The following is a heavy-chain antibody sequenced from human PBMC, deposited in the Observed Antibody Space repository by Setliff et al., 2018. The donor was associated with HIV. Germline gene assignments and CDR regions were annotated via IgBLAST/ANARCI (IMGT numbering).Heavy chain of an antibody. J-gene: IGHJ4*02. CDR2: IFTSGST. V-gene: IGHV4-4*09. CDR1: GGSISSYY. Sequence: SETLSLTCTVSGGSISSYYWSWIRQPPGKGLEWIGYIFTSGSTNYNPSLKSRVTISMDTSKSQFSLKLSSVTAADTALYYCARRGSYSSPETLWGQGTLVTVSS. D-gene: IGHD1-26*01. CDR3: ARRGSYSSPETL.